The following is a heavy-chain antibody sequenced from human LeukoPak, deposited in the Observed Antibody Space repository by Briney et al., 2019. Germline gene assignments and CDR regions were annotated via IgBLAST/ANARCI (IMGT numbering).Heavy chain of an antibody. D-gene: IGHD3-22*01. Sequence: GGSLRLSCAASGFTFSSYGMHWVRQAPDKGLEWVAVIPNDRRNKYCAESVKGRFTISRDNSKNTLYLQMNSLRTEDTAVYYCATSRDFYDTSGYYPYYFDCWGQGTLVTVSS. V-gene: IGHV3-30*03. J-gene: IGHJ4*02. CDR2: IPNDRRNK. CDR3: ATSRDFYDTSGYYPYYFDC. CDR1: GFTFSSYG.